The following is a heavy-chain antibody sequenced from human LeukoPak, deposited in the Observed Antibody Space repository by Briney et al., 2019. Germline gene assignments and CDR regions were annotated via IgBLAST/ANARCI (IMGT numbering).Heavy chain of an antibody. Sequence: SETLSLTCTVSGGSISSSSYYWGWIRQPPGKGLEWIGSIYYSGSTYYNPSLKSRVTISVDTSKNQFSLKLSSVTAADTAVYYCARLSSSGWYPGFDYWGQGTLVTVSS. CDR3: ARLSSSGWYPGFDY. D-gene: IGHD6-19*01. CDR2: IYYSGST. V-gene: IGHV4-39*01. CDR1: GGSISSSSYY. J-gene: IGHJ4*02.